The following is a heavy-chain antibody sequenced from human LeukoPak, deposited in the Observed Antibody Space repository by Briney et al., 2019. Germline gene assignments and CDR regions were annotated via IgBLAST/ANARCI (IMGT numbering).Heavy chain of an antibody. J-gene: IGHJ4*02. CDR2: IYPRDSDT. D-gene: IGHD6-13*01. CDR1: GYTFTNSW. Sequence: GESLKISCKGSGYTFTNSWIAWVRQMPGKDLEWMGIIYPRDSDTRYSPSFQGQVTMSADKSISTAYLQWSSLKASDTAMYYCARHSSSYYFFDYWGQGTLVTVS. CDR3: ARHSSSYYFFDY. V-gene: IGHV5-51*01.